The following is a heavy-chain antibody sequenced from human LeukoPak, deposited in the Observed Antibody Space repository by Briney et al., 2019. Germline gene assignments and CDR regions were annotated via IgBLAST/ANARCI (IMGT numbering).Heavy chain of an antibody. J-gene: IGHJ4*02. D-gene: IGHD1-26*01. CDR1: GYSFSSYW. CDR2: IYPGDSDT. Sequence: GESLKISCKGSGYSFSSYWIVWVRQMPGKGLEWMGIIYPGDSDTRYSPSFQGQVTISADKSTSTAYLQWSSLKASDTAMYYCARHQIVGATRSPFDYWGQGTRVTVSS. V-gene: IGHV5-51*01. CDR3: ARHQIVGATRSPFDY.